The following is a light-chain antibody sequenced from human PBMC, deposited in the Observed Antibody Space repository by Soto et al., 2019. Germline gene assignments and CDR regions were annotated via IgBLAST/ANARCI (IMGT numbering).Light chain of an antibody. Sequence: IQITQSPPSLFASVVDTVTITCRASQSISSSLNWYQQKPGKAPKLLIYTASNLESGVPSRFSGSGFGTEFTLTISSLQPEDFATYHCHQAYSTPWTFGQGTKVDIK. CDR2: TAS. CDR1: QSISSS. CDR3: HQAYSTPWT. V-gene: IGKV1-39*01. J-gene: IGKJ1*01.